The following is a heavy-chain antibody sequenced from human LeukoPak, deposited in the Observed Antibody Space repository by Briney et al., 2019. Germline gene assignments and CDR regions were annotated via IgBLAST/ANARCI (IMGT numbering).Heavy chain of an antibody. J-gene: IGHJ2*01. CDR1: GDSIINDNW. CDR2: MHHAGRT. CDR3: VRHGVYFFEL. D-gene: IGHD2/OR15-2a*01. Sequence: SETLSLTCVVSGDSIINDNWLSWVRQPPGEGLELIGEMHHAGRTNRNPSLKDRVILSMDTSKNQFSLTLNSVTAADTAIYYCVRHGVYFFELWGRGTLVTVSS. V-gene: IGHV4-4*02.